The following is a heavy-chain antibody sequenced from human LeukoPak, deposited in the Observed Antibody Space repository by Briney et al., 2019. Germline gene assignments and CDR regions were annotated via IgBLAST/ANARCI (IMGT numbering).Heavy chain of an antibody. CDR2: INPNSGST. CDR3: ARLSGSGTWGGKEVDY. D-gene: IGHD3-10*01. CDR1: GYTFTDYY. V-gene: IGHV1-2*04. J-gene: IGHJ4*02. Sequence: ASVKVSCKASGYTFTDYYMHCVRQATGQGLEWMGWINPNSGSTNYAQKFQGSVTMTSDTSISTAYMEMRRLGSDDTGVYYCARLSGSGTWGGKEVDYWGRGTLVTVSS.